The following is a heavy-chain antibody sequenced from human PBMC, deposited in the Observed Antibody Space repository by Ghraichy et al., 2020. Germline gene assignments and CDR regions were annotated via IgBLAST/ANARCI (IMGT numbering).Heavy chain of an antibody. CDR2: IRNRVNNYAT. Sequence: GGSLRLSCAASGFTFSGSAMHWVRQASGKGLEWVGHIRNRVNNYATGYGASLKGRFTISRDDSKNTAYLQMDSLRVEDTAVYYCTRIRDGYNYYYYYAMDVWGQGTTVTVSS. CDR1: GFTFSGSA. D-gene: IGHD5-24*01. J-gene: IGHJ6*02. V-gene: IGHV3-73*01. CDR3: TRIRDGYNYYYYYAMDV.